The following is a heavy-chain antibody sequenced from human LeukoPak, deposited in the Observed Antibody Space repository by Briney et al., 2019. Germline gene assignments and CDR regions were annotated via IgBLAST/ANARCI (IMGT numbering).Heavy chain of an antibody. CDR3: ARDEAVPAATHPLSYYGMDV. CDR1: GYTFTSYY. Sequence: GASVKVSCKASGYTFTSYYMHWVRQAPGQGLEWMGIINPSGGSTSYAQKFQGRVIMTRDTSTSTVYMELSSLRSEDTAVYYCARDEAVPAATHPLSYYGMDVWGQGTTVTVSS. J-gene: IGHJ6*02. CDR2: INPSGGST. V-gene: IGHV1-46*01. D-gene: IGHD2-2*01.